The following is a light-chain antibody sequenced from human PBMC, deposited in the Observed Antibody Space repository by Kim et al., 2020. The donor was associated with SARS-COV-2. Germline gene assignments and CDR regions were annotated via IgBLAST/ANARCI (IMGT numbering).Light chain of an antibody. CDR2: GAS. J-gene: IGKJ2*01. CDR3: KQYDNLPYT. V-gene: IGKV1-33*01. Sequence: DIQMTQSPSSLSASVGDRVTITCQASQDISNYLNWYQQKPGKAPKLLIYGASSLETGVPSRFSGSGSGTDFTFTISSLQPEDIATYYCKQYDNLPYTFGQGTKLEI. CDR1: QDISNY.